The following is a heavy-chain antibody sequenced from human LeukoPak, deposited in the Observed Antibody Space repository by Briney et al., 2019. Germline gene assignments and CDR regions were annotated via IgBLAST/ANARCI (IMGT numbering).Heavy chain of an antibody. CDR3: VRDALNWNYDY. Sequence: ASVKVSCKASGYTFTSYYMHWVRQAPGQGLEWMGWISPTNGDTRYAQNFQGRVTMTRDTSISTAYMELSRLRSDDTAVYYCVRDALNWNYDYWGQGTLVAVSS. V-gene: IGHV1-2*02. D-gene: IGHD1-7*01. CDR2: ISPTNGDT. CDR1: GYTFTSYY. J-gene: IGHJ4*02.